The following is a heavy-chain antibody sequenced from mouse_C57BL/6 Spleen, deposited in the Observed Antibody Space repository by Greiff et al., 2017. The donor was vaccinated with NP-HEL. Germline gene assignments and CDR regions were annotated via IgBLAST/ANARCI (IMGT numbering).Heavy chain of an antibody. CDR2: ISSGSSAI. Sequence: DVMLVESGGGLVKPGGSLKLSCAASGFTFSDYGIHWVRQAPEEGLEWVAYISSGSSAIYYADTVKGRFTLSRDNAKNTLFLQMTSLRSEDTAMYYCARGTGYYFDYWGQGTTLTVSS. CDR1: GFTFSDYG. CDR3: ARGTGYYFDY. D-gene: IGHD4-1*01. V-gene: IGHV5-17*01. J-gene: IGHJ2*01.